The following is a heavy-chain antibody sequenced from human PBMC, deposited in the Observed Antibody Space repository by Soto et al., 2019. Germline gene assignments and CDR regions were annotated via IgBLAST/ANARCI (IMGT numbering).Heavy chain of an antibody. CDR3: ARRGGGVVLAATTPFDY. V-gene: IGHV4-4*02. CDR1: SCSITPANW. CDR2: IDHSGST. J-gene: IGHJ4*02. D-gene: IGHD2-15*01. Sequence: QVPLQESGPRLVRPSGTLSLTCTVSSCSITPANWWCGVRQTPGRGLEWIGEIDHSGSTNYNLSLKSRVPLSVDKSKNQFSLRLMSVTAADTAMYYCARRGGGVVLAATTPFDYWGQGTLVTVSS.